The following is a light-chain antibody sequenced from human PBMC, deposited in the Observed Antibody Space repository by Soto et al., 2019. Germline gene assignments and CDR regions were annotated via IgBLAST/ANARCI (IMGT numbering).Light chain of an antibody. CDR3: AKWESSLSAGV. CDR1: SSNIGNNS. V-gene: IGLV1-51*01. CDR2: DTN. J-gene: IGLJ2*01. Sequence: QSELTQPPAVSAAPGQKVTISCSGGSSNIGNNSVSWYQQLPGTAPKLLIYDTNKRPSGIPDRFSGSKSGTSATLGITGLQAGDEANYYYAKWESSLSAGVFGGGTQLTVL.